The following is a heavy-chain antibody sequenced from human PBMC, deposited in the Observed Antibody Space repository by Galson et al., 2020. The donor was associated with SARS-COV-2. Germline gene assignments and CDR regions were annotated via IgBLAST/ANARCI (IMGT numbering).Heavy chain of an antibody. V-gene: IGHV4-34*01. Sequence: SETLSLTCGVSSGPSSGFYWSWIRQVPGKGLEWIGEISHGGSTNYNSALKSRVTLSVDTSKNQFSLKMRSVTAADTGVYYCARVYSSSSFTYWGQGTPVTVSS. CDR3: ARVYSSSSFTY. CDR1: SGPSSGFY. D-gene: IGHD4-4*01. J-gene: IGHJ4*02. CDR2: ISHGGST.